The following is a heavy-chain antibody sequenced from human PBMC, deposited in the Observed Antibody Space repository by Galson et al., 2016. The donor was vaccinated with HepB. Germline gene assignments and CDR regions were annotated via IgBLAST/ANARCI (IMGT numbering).Heavy chain of an antibody. V-gene: IGHV3-30-3*02. CDR1: GFTFSSHA. Sequence: ASGFTFSSHAMHWVRQAPGKGLEWVAIVSDDGTHTDYADSVKGRFTISRDNPKNTLYLQMNSLRADDTAVYYCAKKSLVAGTATYVFDNWGQGTLVTVSS. D-gene: IGHD6-19*01. CDR2: VSDDGTHT. J-gene: IGHJ4*02. CDR3: AKKSLVAGTATYVFDN.